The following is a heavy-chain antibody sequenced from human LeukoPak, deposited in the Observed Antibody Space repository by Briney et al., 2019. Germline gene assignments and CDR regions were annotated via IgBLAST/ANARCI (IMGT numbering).Heavy chain of an antibody. CDR2: IYYSGST. CDR1: GGSISSGDYY. Sequence: SETLSLTCTVSGGSISSGDYYWSWIRQPPGKGLEWIGYIYYSGSTYYNPSLKSRVTISVDTSKNQFSLKLSSVTAADTAVYYCARDHPDGDHDYWGQGTLVTVSS. D-gene: IGHD7-27*01. V-gene: IGHV4-30-4*01. CDR3: ARDHPDGDHDY. J-gene: IGHJ4*02.